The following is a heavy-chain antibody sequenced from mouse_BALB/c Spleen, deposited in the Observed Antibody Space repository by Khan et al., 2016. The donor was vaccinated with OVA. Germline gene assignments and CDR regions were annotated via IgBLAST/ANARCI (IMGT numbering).Heavy chain of an antibody. CDR2: INTYTGEP. D-gene: IGHD6-2*01. CDR1: GYTFTNYG. CDR3: ARISSYWYSDV. J-gene: IGHJ1*01. V-gene: IGHV9-1*02. Sequence: QIQLVQSGPELKKPGETAKISCKASGYTFTNYGMNWVKQAPGKGLKWMGWINTYTGEPTYADDFKGRFVFSLETFASTAFLQISNLKNEAMTTHCWARISSYWYSDVWGAGTTVTVSS.